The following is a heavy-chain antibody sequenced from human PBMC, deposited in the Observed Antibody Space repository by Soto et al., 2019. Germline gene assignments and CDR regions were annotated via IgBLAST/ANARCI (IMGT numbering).Heavy chain of an antibody. CDR2: INHSGST. Sequence: ASETLSLTCAVYGGSFSGYYWSWIRQPPGKGLEWIGGINHSGSTNYNPSLKSRVTISVDTSKNQFSLKLSSVTAADTAVYYCARVNIITIFGVSNWFDPWGQGTLVTVSS. V-gene: IGHV4-34*01. CDR1: GGSFSGYY. D-gene: IGHD3-3*01. CDR3: ARVNIITIFGVSNWFDP. J-gene: IGHJ5*02.